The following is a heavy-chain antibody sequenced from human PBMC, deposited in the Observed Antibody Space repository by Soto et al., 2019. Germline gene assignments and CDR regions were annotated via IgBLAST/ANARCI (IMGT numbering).Heavy chain of an antibody. V-gene: IGHV3-23*01. J-gene: IGHJ6*02. Sequence: GGSLRLSCVASGFTFSRYAMSWVRQAQGKGLEWVSAISGSGGSTYYADSVKGRFTISRDNSKNTLYLQMNSLRAEDTAVYYCANSPHYYGSGSSQYYYYYYGTDVWGQGTTVTVSS. CDR1: GFTFSRYA. CDR2: ISGSGGST. D-gene: IGHD3-10*01. CDR3: ANSPHYYGSGSSQYYYYYYGTDV.